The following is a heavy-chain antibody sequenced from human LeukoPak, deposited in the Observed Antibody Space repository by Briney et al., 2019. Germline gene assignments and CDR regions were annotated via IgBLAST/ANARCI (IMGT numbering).Heavy chain of an antibody. J-gene: IGHJ4*02. CDR2: IDPSDSYT. D-gene: IGHD2-2*01. V-gene: IGHV5-10-1*01. CDR1: GYSFTSYW. CDR3: ARHGKYQAPYFDY. Sequence: GESLRISCKGSGYSFTSYWISWVRQMPGKGLEWMGRIDPSDSYTNYSPSFQGHVTISADKSISTAYLQWSSLKASDTAMYYRARHGKYQAPYFDYWGQGTLVTVSS.